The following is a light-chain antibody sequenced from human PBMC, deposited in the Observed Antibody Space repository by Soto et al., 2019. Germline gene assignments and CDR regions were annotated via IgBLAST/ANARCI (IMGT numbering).Light chain of an antibody. CDR2: EVS. CDR1: SSDVGGYNY. Sequence: QSALTQPASVSGSPGQSITISCTGTSSDVGGYNYVSWYQQHPGKAPKLMIYEVSNRPSGVSNRFSGSKSGNTASLAITGLQAEDEADYYCQSFDNFLRGTRVFGGGTQLTVL. J-gene: IGLJ3*02. CDR3: QSFDNFLRGTRV. V-gene: IGLV2-14*01.